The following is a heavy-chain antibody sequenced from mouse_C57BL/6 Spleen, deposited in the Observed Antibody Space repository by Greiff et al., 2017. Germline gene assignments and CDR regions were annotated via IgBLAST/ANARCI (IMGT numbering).Heavy chain of an antibody. CDR3: ARDLSSPYYYGSSPWFAY. J-gene: IGHJ3*01. CDR1: GYSITSGYY. CDR2: ISYDGSN. V-gene: IGHV3-6*01. Sequence: EVQLQESGPGLVKPSQSLSLTCSVTGYSITSGYYWNWIRQFPGNKLEWMGYISYDGSNNYNPSLKNRISITRDTSKNQFFLKLNSVTTEDTATYYCARDLSSPYYYGSSPWFAYWGQGTLVTVSA. D-gene: IGHD1-1*01.